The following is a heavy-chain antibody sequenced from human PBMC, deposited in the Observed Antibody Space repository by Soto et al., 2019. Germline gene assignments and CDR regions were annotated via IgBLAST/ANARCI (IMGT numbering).Heavy chain of an antibody. CDR1: GGSISSYY. J-gene: IGHJ4*02. V-gene: IGHV4-59*08. Sequence: SETLSLTCTVSGGSISSYYWSWIRQPPGKGLEWIGYIYYSGSTNYNPSLKSRVTISVDTSKNQFSLKLSSVTAADTAVYYCARHNVDTTGYSYGSRPQWGHHFDYWGQGTLVTVSS. CDR3: ARHNVDTTGYSYGSRPQWGHHFDY. CDR2: IYYSGST. D-gene: IGHD5-18*01.